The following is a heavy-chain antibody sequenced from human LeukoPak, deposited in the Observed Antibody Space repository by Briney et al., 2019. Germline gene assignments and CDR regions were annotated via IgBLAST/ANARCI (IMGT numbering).Heavy chain of an antibody. CDR3: ARSQSFLNYSDRSGYYY. Sequence: PGGSLRLSRPPSGFTFNDYYMSWFRQAPGKGLERVSYISQNGDTIYYADSVKGRFTVSRDNAKNSLYLQMSSLRADDTALYYCARSQSFLNYSDRSGYYYWGQGTLVTAAS. D-gene: IGHD3-22*01. CDR2: ISQNGDTI. J-gene: IGHJ4*02. CDR1: GFTFNDYY. V-gene: IGHV3-11*01.